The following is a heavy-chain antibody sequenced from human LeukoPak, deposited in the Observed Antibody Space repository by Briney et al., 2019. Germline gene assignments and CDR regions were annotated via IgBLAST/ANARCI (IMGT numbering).Heavy chain of an antibody. D-gene: IGHD6-19*01. Sequence: SETLSLTCAVYGGSFGGYYWSWIRQPPGKGLEWIGEINHSGSTNYNPSLKSRVTISVDTSKNQFSLKLSSVTAADTAVYYCARGRGSGWDYWGQGTLVTVSS. V-gene: IGHV4-34*01. CDR1: GGSFGGYY. CDR3: ARGRGSGWDY. J-gene: IGHJ4*02. CDR2: INHSGST.